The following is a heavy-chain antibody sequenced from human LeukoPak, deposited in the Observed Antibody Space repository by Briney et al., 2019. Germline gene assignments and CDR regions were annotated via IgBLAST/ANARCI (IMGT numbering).Heavy chain of an antibody. Sequence: GGSLRLSCAASGITFSTYAMNWVRQAPGKGLEWVSVISGSAASTSYADSVKGRFTISRDNAKNSLYLQMNSLRAEDTAVYYCAREAASGSLEDAFDIWGQGTMVTVSS. V-gene: IGHV3-23*01. J-gene: IGHJ3*02. CDR1: GITFSTYA. D-gene: IGHD1-26*01. CDR3: AREAASGSLEDAFDI. CDR2: ISGSAAST.